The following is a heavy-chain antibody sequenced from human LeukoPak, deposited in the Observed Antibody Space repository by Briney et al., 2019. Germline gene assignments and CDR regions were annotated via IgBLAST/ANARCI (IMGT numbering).Heavy chain of an antibody. CDR3: ARWAGYCSGPSRRGATFDY. V-gene: IGHV1-69*06. Sequence: SVKVSCKASGGTFNNYAVSWVRQAPGQGLEWMGTIIPIFDTPNYAQKFQGRVTITADKSTNTAYMELNSLRSEDTAVYYCARWAGYCSGPSRRGATFDYWGQGTLVTVSS. CDR1: GGTFNNYA. CDR2: IIPIFDTP. J-gene: IGHJ4*02. D-gene: IGHD2-15*01.